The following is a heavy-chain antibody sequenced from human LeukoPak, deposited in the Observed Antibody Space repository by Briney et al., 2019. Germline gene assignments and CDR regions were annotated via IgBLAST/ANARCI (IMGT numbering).Heavy chain of an antibody. V-gene: IGHV4-59*12. CDR1: GGSISSYY. D-gene: IGHD3-9*01. CDR3: ARAPGLRYPNWFDP. J-gene: IGHJ5*02. CDR2: IYYSGSP. Sequence: SETLSLTCTVSGGSISSYYWSWIRQPPGKGLEWIGYIYYSGSPNYNPSLKSRVTISVDTSKNQFSLKLSSVTAADTAVYYRARAPGLRYPNWFDPWGQGTLVTVSS.